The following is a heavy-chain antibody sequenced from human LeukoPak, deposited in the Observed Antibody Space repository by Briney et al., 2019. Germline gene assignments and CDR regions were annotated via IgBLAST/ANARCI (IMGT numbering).Heavy chain of an antibody. Sequence: SETLSLTCDVSGGSVTSTNAWTWVRQPPGKGLEWIWMVHLDGRTNFNPSLKSRLIMSVDLPENHTSLKLTSVTAADTAVYYCAREGGFYRPLDYSGQGTLVTVSS. J-gene: IGHJ4*02. CDR2: VHLDGRT. V-gene: IGHV4-4*02. CDR1: GGSVTSTNA. CDR3: AREGGFYRPLDY. D-gene: IGHD3-3*01.